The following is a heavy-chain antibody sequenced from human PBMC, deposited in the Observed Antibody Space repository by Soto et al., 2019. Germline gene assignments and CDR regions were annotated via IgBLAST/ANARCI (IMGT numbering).Heavy chain of an antibody. CDR3: ARHSDFWSGYYKGYYYYGMDV. D-gene: IGHD3-3*01. V-gene: IGHV5-10-1*01. Sequence: GESLKISCKGSGYSFTSYWISWVRQMPGKGLEWMGGIDPSDSYTNYSPSFQGHVTISADKSISTAYLQWSSLKASDTAMYYCARHSDFWSGYYKGYYYYGMDVWGQGTTVTVSS. CDR1: GYSFTSYW. J-gene: IGHJ6*02. CDR2: IDPSDSYT.